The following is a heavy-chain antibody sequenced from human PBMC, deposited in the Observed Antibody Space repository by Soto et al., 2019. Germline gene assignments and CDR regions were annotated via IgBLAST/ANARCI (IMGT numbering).Heavy chain of an antibody. Sequence: EVQLVQSGTEVQKPGESLKISCQGSGYSFTSNWIGWVRQMPGKGLEWMGIINPADSDIKYSPSFQGPVTISADKSIGTAYLQWSSLKDSDTAMDYCARHQRDDASRKIDCWGQGTLVTVSS. D-gene: IGHD3-16*01. CDR3: ARHQRDDASRKIDC. CDR1: GYSFTSNW. J-gene: IGHJ4*02. V-gene: IGHV5-51*01. CDR2: INPADSDI.